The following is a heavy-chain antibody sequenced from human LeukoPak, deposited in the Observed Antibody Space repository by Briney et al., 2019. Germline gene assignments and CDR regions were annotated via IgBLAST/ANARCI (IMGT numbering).Heavy chain of an antibody. J-gene: IGHJ6*03. V-gene: IGHV1-2*02. CDR1: GYTFTGYY. Sequence: ASVKVSCKASGYTFTGYYMHWVRQAPGQGPEWMGWINPNSGGTNYAQKLQGRVTMTRDTSISTAYMELSSLRSDDTAVYYCARGAATGTLWYYYYYMDVWGKGTTATVSS. CDR2: INPNSGGT. CDR3: ARGAATGTLWYYYYYMDV. D-gene: IGHD6-13*01.